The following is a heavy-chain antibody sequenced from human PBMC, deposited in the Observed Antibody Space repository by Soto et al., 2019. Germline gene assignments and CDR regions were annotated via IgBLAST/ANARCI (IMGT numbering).Heavy chain of an antibody. Sequence: SETLSLTCSLYSGSLSGYYWSWIRQPPGRGLEWIGEISPSGTTNYSPSLKSRVSISVDTSKNQFSLNLTSLTAADTAVYYCARAPKVSGSAQTRPDFWGQGSLVTAPQ. CDR3: ARAPKVSGSAQTRPDF. CDR1: SGSLSGYY. D-gene: IGHD6-6*01. V-gene: IGHV4-34*01. J-gene: IGHJ4*02. CDR2: ISPSGTT.